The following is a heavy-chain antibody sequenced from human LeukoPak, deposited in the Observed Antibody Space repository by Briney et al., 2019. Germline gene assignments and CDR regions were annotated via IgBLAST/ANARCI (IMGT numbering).Heavy chain of an antibody. J-gene: IGHJ4*02. D-gene: IGHD2-2*01. CDR1: GFTLSSSA. CDR2: ISYDGSNK. CDR3: ARDEYQLQAVDY. Sequence: GGSLRLSCAASGFTLSSSAMHWVRQAPGKGLEWVAVISYDGSNKYYADSVKGRFTISRDNSKNTLYLQMNSLRAEDTAVYYCARDEYQLQAVDYWGQGTLVTVSS. V-gene: IGHV3-30*01.